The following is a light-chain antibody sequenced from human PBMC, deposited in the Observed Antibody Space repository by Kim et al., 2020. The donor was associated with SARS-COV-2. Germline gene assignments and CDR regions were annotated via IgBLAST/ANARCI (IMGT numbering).Light chain of an antibody. V-gene: IGKV2-30*02. Sequence: DVVMTQSPLSLPVTLGQPASISGRSSQSLVHSDGNTYLTWYQQRPGQSPRRLISKVSNRDSGVPDRFSGSGSGTYFTLEISRVEAEDVPVYYCKQGTHWPWTFGQGTKVDIK. CDR2: KVS. CDR1: QSLVHSDGNTY. CDR3: KQGTHWPWT. J-gene: IGKJ1*01.